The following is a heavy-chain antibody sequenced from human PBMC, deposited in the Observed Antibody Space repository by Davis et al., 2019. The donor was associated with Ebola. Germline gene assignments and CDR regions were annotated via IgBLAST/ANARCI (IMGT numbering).Heavy chain of an antibody. CDR2: IKSKTDGGTT. V-gene: IGHV3-15*07. D-gene: IGHD3-10*01. CDR1: GFTFSNAW. Sequence: GESLKISCAASGFTFSNAWMNWVRQAPGKGLEWVGRIKSKTDGGTTDYAAPVKGRFTISRDDSKNTLYLQMNSLRAEDTAVYYCAREGTIRGVNFDYWGQGTLVTVSS. CDR3: AREGTIRGVNFDY. J-gene: IGHJ4*02.